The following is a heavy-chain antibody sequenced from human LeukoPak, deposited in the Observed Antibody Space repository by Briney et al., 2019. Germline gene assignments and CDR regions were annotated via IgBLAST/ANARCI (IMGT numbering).Heavy chain of an antibody. CDR2: IHTSGST. D-gene: IGHD6-19*01. J-gene: IGHJ4*02. CDR1: GGSISSYY. Sequence: SETLSLTCTVSGGSISSYYWSWIRQPAGKGLEWIGQIHTSGSTNYNPSLKSRVAMSVDTSKNQFSLELSPVTAADTAVYYCAGRAQTTGWSFDYWGQGALVTVSS. V-gene: IGHV4-4*07. CDR3: AGRAQTTGWSFDY.